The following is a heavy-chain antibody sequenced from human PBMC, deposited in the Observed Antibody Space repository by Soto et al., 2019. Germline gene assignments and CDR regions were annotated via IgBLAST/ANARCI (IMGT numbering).Heavy chain of an antibody. D-gene: IGHD6-19*01. CDR1: GYSFTNYW. CDR3: ARLGTVADRFDP. CDR2: IYPGDSDI. J-gene: IGHJ5*01. V-gene: IGHV5-51*01. Sequence: GESLQISCKGSGYSFTNYWIAWVRQMPGKGLEWMGIIYPGDSDIRYSPSFQGQVTISADKSISTAYLQWSSLKASDTAMFYCARLGTVADRFDPWGQGTLVTVSS.